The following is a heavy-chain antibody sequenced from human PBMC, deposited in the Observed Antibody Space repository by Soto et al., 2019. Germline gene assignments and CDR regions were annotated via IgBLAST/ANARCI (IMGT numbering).Heavy chain of an antibody. CDR2: IHSDGSTT. CDR3: VRGDKGGFDL. V-gene: IGHV3-74*01. D-gene: IGHD2-21*02. CDR1: GFTFNYYW. Sequence: EVQLVESEGGLVQRGGSLRLSCAASGFTFNYYWMHLVRQAPGQGLVWVSHIHSDGSTTTYADSVKGRFTISRDNAKNTLYLQMNSLRAEDTAVNYCVRGDKGGFDLWGQGTTVTLSS. J-gene: IGHJ3*01.